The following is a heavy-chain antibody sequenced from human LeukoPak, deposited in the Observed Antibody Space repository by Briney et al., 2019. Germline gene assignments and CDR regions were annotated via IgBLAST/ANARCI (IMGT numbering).Heavy chain of an antibody. Sequence: QPGGSLRLSCAASGFTFSTYWMHWVRQAPGTGLVWVSLINSDGSSTNYADSVKGRFTISRDNSKNTLYLQMNSLRAEDTAVYYCAKVRSRGAYGDYLNYFDYWGQGTLVTVSS. D-gene: IGHD4-17*01. J-gene: IGHJ4*02. CDR1: GFTFSTYW. CDR2: INSDGSST. CDR3: AKVRSRGAYGDYLNYFDY. V-gene: IGHV3-74*01.